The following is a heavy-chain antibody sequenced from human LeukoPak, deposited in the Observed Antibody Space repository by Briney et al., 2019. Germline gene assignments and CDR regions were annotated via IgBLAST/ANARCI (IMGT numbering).Heavy chain of an antibody. Sequence: SVKVSCKASGGTFSSYAISWVRQAPGQGLEWMGRIIPIFGTANYAQKFQGRVTITTDESTSTAYMELSSPRSEDTAVYYCATYCTNGVCSFDYWGQGTLVTVSS. CDR2: IIPIFGTA. J-gene: IGHJ4*02. V-gene: IGHV1-69*05. D-gene: IGHD2-8*01. CDR1: GGTFSSYA. CDR3: ATYCTNGVCSFDY.